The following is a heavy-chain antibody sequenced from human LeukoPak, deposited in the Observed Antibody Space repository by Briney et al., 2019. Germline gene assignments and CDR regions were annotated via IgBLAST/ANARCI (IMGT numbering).Heavy chain of an antibody. CDR3: ARDGTSTDDY. D-gene: IGHD2-2*01. Sequence: ASVKVSCKASGYTFTNYGISWVRQAPGQGLEWMGWISAYSGNTNYTQKLQGRVTMTTDTSTSTAYMELRSLRSDDTAIYYCARDGTSTDDYWGQGTLVTVSS. J-gene: IGHJ4*02. CDR2: ISAYSGNT. V-gene: IGHV1-18*01. CDR1: GYTFTNYG.